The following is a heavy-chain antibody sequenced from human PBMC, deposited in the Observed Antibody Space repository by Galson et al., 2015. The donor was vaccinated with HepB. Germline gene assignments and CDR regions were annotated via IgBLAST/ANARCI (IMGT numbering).Heavy chain of an antibody. CDR2: IDPSDSYT. CDR1: GYSFISHW. CDR3: ARHVQNGYNYLPGDY. V-gene: IGHV5-10-1*01. Sequence: QSGAEVKKPWESLRISCKGSGYSFISHWISWVRQMPGKGLEWMGRIDPSDSYTNYSPSFQGHVTFSADKSITTAYLQWSSLKASDTAMYYCARHVQNGYNYLPGDYWGQGTLVTVSS. J-gene: IGHJ4*02. D-gene: IGHD5-24*01.